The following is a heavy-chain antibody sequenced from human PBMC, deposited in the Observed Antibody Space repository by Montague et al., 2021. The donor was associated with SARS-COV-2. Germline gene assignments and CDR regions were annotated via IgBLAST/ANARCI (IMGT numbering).Heavy chain of an antibody. J-gene: IGHJ6*02. CDR1: GGSISSSSYY. V-gene: IGHV4-39*07. CDR2: IYYSGST. D-gene: IGHD6-13*01. CDR3: ARVGSQQLVRLSSMDV. Sequence: SETLSLTCTVSGGSISSSSYYWGWIRQPPGKGLEWIGSIYYSGSTYYNPSLKSRVTISVDTSKNQFSLKLSSVTAADTAVYYCARVGSQQLVRLSSMDVWGQGTTVTVSS.